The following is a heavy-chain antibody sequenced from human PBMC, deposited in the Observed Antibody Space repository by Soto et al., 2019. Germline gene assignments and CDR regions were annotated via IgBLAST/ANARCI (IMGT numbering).Heavy chain of an antibody. D-gene: IGHD4-17*01. CDR3: TRGSMTTVTMDV. Sequence: GASVKVSCKASGYTFTIYDINWVRQATGQGLEWMGWMNPNSGNTGYAQKFQGRVTMTRNTSISTAYMELSSLRSEDTAVYYCTRGSMTTVTMDVWGQGTTVTVSS. V-gene: IGHV1-8*01. CDR2: MNPNSGNT. J-gene: IGHJ6*02. CDR1: GYTFTIYD.